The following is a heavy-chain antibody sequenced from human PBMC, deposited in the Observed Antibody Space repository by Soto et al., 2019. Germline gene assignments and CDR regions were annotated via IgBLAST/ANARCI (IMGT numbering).Heavy chain of an antibody. CDR1: GGSISSYY. Sequence: SETLSLTCTVSGGSISSYYWSWIRQPPGKGLEWIGYIYYSGSTNYNPSLKSRVTISVDTSKNQFSLKLSSVTAADTAVYYCARVKRKCALGYYYGMDVWGQGTTVPVSS. CDR3: ARVKRKCALGYYYGMDV. V-gene: IGHV4-59*01. D-gene: IGHD3-16*01. J-gene: IGHJ6*02. CDR2: IYYSGST.